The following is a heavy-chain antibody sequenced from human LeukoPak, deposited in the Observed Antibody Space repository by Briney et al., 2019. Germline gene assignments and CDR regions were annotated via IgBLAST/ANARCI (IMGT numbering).Heavy chain of an antibody. CDR3: ARQYGLMRAYRHFDY. V-gene: IGHV4-59*08. CDR2: VYFNGDT. CDR1: GGSISSYY. Sequence: PSETPSLTCSVSGGSISSYYWTWVRQSPGKGLQWIGNVYFNGDTNYNPSLNSRVTISVDTSKNQFSLKLNSVTAADTAVYYCARQYGLMRAYRHFDYWGQGILVSVSA. D-gene: IGHD3-16*01. J-gene: IGHJ4*02.